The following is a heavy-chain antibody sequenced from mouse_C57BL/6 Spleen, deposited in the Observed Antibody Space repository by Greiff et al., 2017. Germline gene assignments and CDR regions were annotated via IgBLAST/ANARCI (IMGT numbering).Heavy chain of an antibody. D-gene: IGHD2-5*01. CDR1: GYTFTDYE. Sequence: QVQLQQSGAELVRPGASVTLSCKASGYTFTDYEMHWVKQIPVRGLEWIGAIVPETGGTDYNQKFKGKAILTADKSSSTAYMELRSLTTEDSAVYYCTTYYSNYVLFAYWGQRTLVTVST. CDR3: TTYYSNYVLFAY. J-gene: IGHJ3*01. V-gene: IGHV1-15*01. CDR2: IVPETGGT.